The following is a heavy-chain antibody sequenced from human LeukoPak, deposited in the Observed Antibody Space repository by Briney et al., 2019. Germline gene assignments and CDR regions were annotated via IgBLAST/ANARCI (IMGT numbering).Heavy chain of an antibody. J-gene: IGHJ4*02. CDR3: VRDPSSVRVPFGS. Sequence: GGSLRLSCAVSGFTLSLYGMDWVRQAPGKGLEWISHISASSSGIFYADSVKGRFITSRDNTRSSLYLQMNSLRAEDTAVYYCVRDPSSVRVPFGSWGQGTLVTVSS. CDR2: ISASSSGI. D-gene: IGHD3-10*01. V-gene: IGHV3-48*01. CDR1: GFTLSLYG.